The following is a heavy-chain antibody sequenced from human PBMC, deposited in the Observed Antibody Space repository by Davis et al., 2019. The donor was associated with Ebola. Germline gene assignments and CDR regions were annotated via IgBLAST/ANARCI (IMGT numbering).Heavy chain of an antibody. CDR2: ISYDGSNK. Sequence: PGGSLRLSCAASGFTFSSYGMHWVRQAPGKGLEWVAVISYDGSNKYYADSVKGRFTISRDNSKNTLYLQMNSLRAEDTAVYYCALSSTSANGMDVWGQGTTVTVSS. CDR1: GFTFSSYG. V-gene: IGHV3-30*03. D-gene: IGHD2-2*01. J-gene: IGHJ6*02. CDR3: ALSSTSANGMDV.